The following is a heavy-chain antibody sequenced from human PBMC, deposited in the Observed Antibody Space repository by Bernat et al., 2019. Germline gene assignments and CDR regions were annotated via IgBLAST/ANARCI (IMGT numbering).Heavy chain of an antibody. CDR2: IEQDGSEK. V-gene: IGHV3-7*01. D-gene: IGHD2-21*01. CDR3: ARALVVIPNFYRAHYAFDI. CDR1: GFTLTAHW. Sequence: EVQLVESGGGLVQPGESLRLSCAASGFTLTAHWMTWVRQAPGKELEWVASIEQDGSEKHYVDSVKGRFTVSRDNAKNSLYLQMDSLRAEDSAVYYCARALVVIPNFYRAHYAFDIWGQGTMVTVSS. J-gene: IGHJ3*02.